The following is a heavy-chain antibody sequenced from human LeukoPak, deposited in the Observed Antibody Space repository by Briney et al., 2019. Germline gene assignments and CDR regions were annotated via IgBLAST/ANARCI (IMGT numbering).Heavy chain of an antibody. D-gene: IGHD2-2*02. J-gene: IGHJ6*02. CDR2: IYYSGST. CDR1: GGSISSGGYY. Sequence: SETLSLTCTVSGGSISSGGYYWSWIRQHPGKGLEWIGYIYYSGSTYYNPSLKSRVTISVDTSKIQFSLKLSSVTAADTAVYYCARDSLSRVVVVPAAIASGAGSYYYYGMDVWGQGTTVTVSS. V-gene: IGHV4-31*03. CDR3: ARDSLSRVVVVPAAIASGAGSYYYYGMDV.